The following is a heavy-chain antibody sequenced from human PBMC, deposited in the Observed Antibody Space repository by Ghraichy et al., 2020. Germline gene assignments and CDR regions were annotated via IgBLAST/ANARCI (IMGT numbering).Heavy chain of an antibody. D-gene: IGHD2-2*01. V-gene: IGHV4-31*03. CDR1: GGSISSGGYY. CDR3: ARYCSSSSCPTQGIFDS. CDR2: IYYSGIT. J-gene: IGHJ4*02. Sequence: SETLSLTCTVSGGSISSGGYYWSWIRLHPGKGLEWIGYIYYSGITYYNPSLKSRVAMSVDTSKIQFSLKLSSVTAADTAVYFCARYCSSSSCPTQGIFDSWGQGTLVTVSS.